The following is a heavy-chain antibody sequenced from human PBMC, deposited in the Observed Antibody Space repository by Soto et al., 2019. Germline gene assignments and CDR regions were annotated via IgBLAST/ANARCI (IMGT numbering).Heavy chain of an antibody. CDR1: GYTFTSYG. J-gene: IGHJ6*03. CDR3: ARTPIAARPDYYYYMDV. Sequence: ASVKVSCQASGYTFTSYGISWVRQAPGQGLEWMGWISAYNGNTNYAQKLQGRVTMTTDTSTSTAYMELRSLRSDDTAVYYCARTPIAARPDYYYYMDVWGEGTTVTVSS. V-gene: IGHV1-18*01. CDR2: ISAYNGNT. D-gene: IGHD6-6*01.